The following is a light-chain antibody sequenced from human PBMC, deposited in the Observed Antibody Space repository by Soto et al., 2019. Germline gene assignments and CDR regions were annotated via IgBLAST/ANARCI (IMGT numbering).Light chain of an antibody. CDR3: QQYNSYSWT. CDR1: QSISSW. CDR2: DAS. J-gene: IGKJ1*01. V-gene: IGKV1-5*01. Sequence: DIQMTQSPSTLSASVGDRVIITCRASQSISSWLAWYQQKPGKAPNLLIYDASSLESGVPSRFSGSGSGTEFTLTISSLQPDDFATYYCQQYNSYSWTFGQGTKVDIK.